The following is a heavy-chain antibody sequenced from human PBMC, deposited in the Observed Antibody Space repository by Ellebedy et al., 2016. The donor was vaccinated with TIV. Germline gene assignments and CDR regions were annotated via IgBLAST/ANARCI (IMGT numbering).Heavy chain of an antibody. CDR3: GTPMVGDFSYYYMDV. J-gene: IGHJ6*03. Sequence: ASVKVSXXASGYIFTSYDIHWVRQAPGQGPEWMGWVNPNSGYTGYAQMFQGRVTMTRNTSINTAYMELRSLRSDDTAVYYCGTPMVGDFSYYYMDVWGKGTTVTVSS. D-gene: IGHD5-18*01. CDR1: GYIFTSYD. V-gene: IGHV1-8*01. CDR2: VNPNSGYT.